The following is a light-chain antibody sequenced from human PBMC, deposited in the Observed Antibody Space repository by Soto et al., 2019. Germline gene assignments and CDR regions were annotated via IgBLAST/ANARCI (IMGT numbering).Light chain of an antibody. CDR1: QSVSDSY. Sequence: EIVMTQSPGTLSLSPGDRATLSCRASQSVSDSYLAWYQRKPGQAPRLLIYGASNRATDIPGRFSGSGSGTDFTLTITRLEPEDFAVYYCQQYGSSPPTFGRGTKVEIK. CDR3: QQYGSSPPT. V-gene: IGKV3-20*01. CDR2: GAS. J-gene: IGKJ1*01.